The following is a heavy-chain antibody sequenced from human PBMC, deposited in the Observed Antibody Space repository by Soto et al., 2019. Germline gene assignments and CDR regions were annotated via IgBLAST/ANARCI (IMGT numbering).Heavy chain of an antibody. CDR2: IYHSGST. CDR3: AAVGCPRSFGYVFEY. D-gene: IGHD3-3*02. V-gene: IGHV4-4*02. J-gene: IGHJ5*01. Sequence: GKGLEWIGEIYHSGSTNYNPSLKSRVTISVDKSKNTLYLQMNSLRVEDTAVYYCAAVGCPRSFGYVFEYWGHGTLVTGTS.